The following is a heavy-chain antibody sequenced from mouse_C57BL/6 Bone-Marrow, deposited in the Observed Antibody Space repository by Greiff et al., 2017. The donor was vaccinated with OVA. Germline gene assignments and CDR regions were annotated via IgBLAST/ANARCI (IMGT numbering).Heavy chain of an antibody. V-gene: IGHV1-69*01. J-gene: IGHJ1*03. D-gene: IGHD1-1*01. CDR1: GYTFTSYW. CDR2: IDPSDSYT. CDR3: VSSPYWYFDV. Sequence: QVQLQQPGAELVMPGASVKLSCKASGYTFTSYWMHWVKQRPGQGLEWIGEIDPSDSYTNYNQKFKGKSTLTVDKSSSTAYMQLSSLTSEASAVYYCVSSPYWYFDVWGTGTTVTVSS.